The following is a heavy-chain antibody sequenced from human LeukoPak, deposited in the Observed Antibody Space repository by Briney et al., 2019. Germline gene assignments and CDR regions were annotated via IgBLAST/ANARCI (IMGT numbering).Heavy chain of an antibody. Sequence: SETLSLTCTVSGGSISRYYWSWIRQPPGKGLEWIGYIYYSGITNYNPSLKSRVTILVDTSKNQFSLKLTSVTSADTAVYYCARADYGSGTYYFDSWGQGTLVTVSS. D-gene: IGHD3-10*01. J-gene: IGHJ4*02. CDR1: GGSISRYY. CDR2: IYYSGIT. V-gene: IGHV4-59*01. CDR3: ARADYGSGTYYFDS.